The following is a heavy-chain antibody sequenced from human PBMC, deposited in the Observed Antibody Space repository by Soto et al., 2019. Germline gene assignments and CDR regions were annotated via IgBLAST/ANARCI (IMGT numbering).Heavy chain of an antibody. D-gene: IGHD2-2*02. CDR2: IYYSGSF. V-gene: IGHV4-31*03. CDR3: ARGGLVSASIEVNWFDP. CDR1: GGSISIGGYY. J-gene: IGHJ5*02. Sequence: SETLSLTCTVSGGSISIGGYYWSWIRQHPGKGLEWIGYIYYSGSFYYNPSLRSRVTISVDTSKDQFSLKLSSVTAADTAVYYCARGGLVSASIEVNWFDPWGQGTLVTVSS.